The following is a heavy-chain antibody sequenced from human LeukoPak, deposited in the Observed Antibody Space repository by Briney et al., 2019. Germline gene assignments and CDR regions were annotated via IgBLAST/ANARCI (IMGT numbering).Heavy chain of an antibody. CDR1: GGTFSSYA. J-gene: IGHJ4*02. CDR2: VIPIFGTA. CDR3: AREPGYSYGRFDY. D-gene: IGHD5-18*01. Sequence: SVKVSCKASGGTFSSYAISWVRQAPGQGLEWMGGVIPIFGTANYAQKFQGRVTITADESTSTAYMELSSLRSEVTAVYYCAREPGYSYGRFDYWGQGTLVTVSS. V-gene: IGHV1-69*01.